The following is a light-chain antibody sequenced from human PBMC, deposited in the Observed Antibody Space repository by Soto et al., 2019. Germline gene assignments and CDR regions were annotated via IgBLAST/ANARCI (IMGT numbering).Light chain of an antibody. CDR3: QQYGSSSMYT. Sequence: EIVMTQSPATLSVSPGERATLSCRASQSVSSSYLAWYQQKPGQAPRLLIYGASSRATGIPDRFSGSGSGTDFTLTISRLEPEDFAVYYCQQYGSSSMYTFGQGTKVDIK. V-gene: IGKV3-20*01. J-gene: IGKJ2*01. CDR1: QSVSSSY. CDR2: GAS.